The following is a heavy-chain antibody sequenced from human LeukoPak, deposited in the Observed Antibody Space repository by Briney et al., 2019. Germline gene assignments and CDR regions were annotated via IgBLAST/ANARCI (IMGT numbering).Heavy chain of an antibody. CDR2: IYYSGST. D-gene: IGHD6-13*01. V-gene: IGHV4-39*07. Sequence: SETLSLTCTVSGGSISSSSYYWGWIRQPPGKGLEWIGSIYYSGSTYYNPSLKSRVTISVDTSKNQFSLKLSSVTAADTAVYYCARGHSTDFDYWGQGTLVTVSS. CDR3: ARGHSTDFDY. J-gene: IGHJ4*02. CDR1: GGSISSSSYY.